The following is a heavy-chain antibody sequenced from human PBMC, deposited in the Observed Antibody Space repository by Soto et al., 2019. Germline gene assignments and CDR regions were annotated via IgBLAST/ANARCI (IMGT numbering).Heavy chain of an antibody. V-gene: IGHV3-64D*08. CDR1: GFTFSSYA. D-gene: IGHD6-6*01. J-gene: IGHJ4*02. CDR3: VKNPYSSSSGVQGADY. CDR2: ISSNGGST. Sequence: GGSLRLSCSASGFTFSSYAMHWVRQAPGKGLEYVSAISSNGGSTYYADSVKGRFTISRDNSKNTLYLQMSSLRAEDTAVYYCVKNPYSSSSGVQGADYRGQGTLVTVSS.